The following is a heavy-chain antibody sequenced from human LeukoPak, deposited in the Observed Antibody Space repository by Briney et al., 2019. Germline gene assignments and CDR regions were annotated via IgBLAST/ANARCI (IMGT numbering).Heavy chain of an antibody. CDR1: GFTFSSYW. Sequence: GWSLRLSCAASGFTFSSYWMGWVRQAPGKGLEWVANIIQDGSEKYYVDSVKGRFTISRDNAKNSPYLQMNSLRVEDTAVYYCARLGYPSGMDVWGQGTTVTVSS. CDR2: IIQDGSEK. J-gene: IGHJ6*02. V-gene: IGHV3-7*05. CDR3: ARLGYPSGMDV. D-gene: IGHD2-15*01.